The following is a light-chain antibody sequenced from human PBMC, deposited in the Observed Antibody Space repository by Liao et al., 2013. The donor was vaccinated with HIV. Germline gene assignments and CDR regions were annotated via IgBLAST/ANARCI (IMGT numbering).Light chain of an antibody. CDR2: YHS. J-gene: IGLJ1*01. V-gene: IGLV3-21*01. CDR1: NIGSKS. Sequence: SYELTQPPSVSVAPGKTARITCGGNNIGSKSVHWYQQKPGQAPVLVIYYHSDRPSGIPERFSGSNSGNTATLTISGTQAMDEADYYCQAWDSSTPEVFGTGTKVTVL. CDR3: QAWDSSTPEV.